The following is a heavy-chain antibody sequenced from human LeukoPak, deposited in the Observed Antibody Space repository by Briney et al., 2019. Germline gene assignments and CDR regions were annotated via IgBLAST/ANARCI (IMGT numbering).Heavy chain of an antibody. CDR1: GGSISSGSSY. Sequence: SETLSLTCTVSGGSISSGSSYWSWIRQHPGKGLEWIGNIYYRGSTYYNPSLKSRLTISVDTSKNQFSLKLSSVTAADTALYYCARVHDSGYYSVFDYWGQGTLVTVSS. V-gene: IGHV4-31*03. CDR3: ARVHDSGYYSVFDY. CDR2: IYYRGST. D-gene: IGHD3-22*01. J-gene: IGHJ4*02.